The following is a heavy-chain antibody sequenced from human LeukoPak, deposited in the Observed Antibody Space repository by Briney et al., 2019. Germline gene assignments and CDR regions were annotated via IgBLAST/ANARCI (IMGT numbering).Heavy chain of an antibody. D-gene: IGHD3-16*01. Sequence: GGSLRLSCAASGFIFSTYGMYWVRQAPGKGLEGVAFIRHDGSIKNYADSVKGRSTISRGNSKNTLYLQMNSLRAEDTAVYYCAKDSLADIDYWGQGTLVTVSS. V-gene: IGHV3-30*02. J-gene: IGHJ4*02. CDR1: GFIFSTYG. CDR2: IRHDGSIK. CDR3: AKDSLADIDY.